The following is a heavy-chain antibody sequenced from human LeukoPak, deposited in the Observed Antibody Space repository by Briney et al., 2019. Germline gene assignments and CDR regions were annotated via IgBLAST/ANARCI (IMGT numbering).Heavy chain of an antibody. D-gene: IGHD3-22*01. CDR1: GGSISSYY. CDR3: ARAGYYDSSGKELFDY. CDR2: IYYSGST. V-gene: IGHV4-59*01. Sequence: PPETLSLTCTVSGGSISSYYWSWIRQPPGKGLEWIGYIYYSGSTNYNPSLKSRVTISVDTSKNQFSLKLSSVTAADTAVYYCARAGYYDSSGKELFDYWGQGTLVTVSS. J-gene: IGHJ4*02.